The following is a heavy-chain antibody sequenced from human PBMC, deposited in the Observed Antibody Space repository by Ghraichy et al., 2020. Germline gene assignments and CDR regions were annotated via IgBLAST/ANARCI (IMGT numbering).Heavy chain of an antibody. J-gene: IGHJ4*02. CDR2: IYYSGST. D-gene: IGHD3-22*01. CDR1: GGSISSGDYY. Sequence: SQTLSLTCTVSGGSISSGDYYWSWIRQPPGKGLEWIGYIYYSGSTYYNPSLKSRVTISVDTSKNQFSLKLSSVTAADTAVYYCASSTYYYDSSGYWYWGQGTLVTVSS. CDR3: ASSTYYYDSSGYWY. V-gene: IGHV4-30-4*01.